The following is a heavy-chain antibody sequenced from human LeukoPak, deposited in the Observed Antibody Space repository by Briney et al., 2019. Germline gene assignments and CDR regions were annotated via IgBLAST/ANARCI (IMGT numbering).Heavy chain of an antibody. CDR2: INPNSGGT. D-gene: IGHD3-22*01. Sequence: GASVKVSCKASGYTFTGYYMHWVRQAPGQGLEWMGWINPNSGGTNYAQKFQGRVTMTRDTSISTAYMELSRLTSDDTAVYYCAIRVLDYDTSGYLLDYWGRGTLVTVSS. CDR1: GYTFTGYY. J-gene: IGHJ4*02. CDR3: AIRVLDYDTSGYLLDY. V-gene: IGHV1-2*02.